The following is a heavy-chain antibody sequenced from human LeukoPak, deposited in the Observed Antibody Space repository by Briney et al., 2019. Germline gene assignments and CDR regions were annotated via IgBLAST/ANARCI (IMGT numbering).Heavy chain of an antibody. J-gene: IGHJ2*01. D-gene: IGHD3-10*01. Sequence: ASVKVSCKASGYTFTSYGISWVRQAPGQGLEWMGWTSAYNGNTNYAQKLQGRVTMTTDTSTSTAYMELRSLRSDDTAVYYCARDTYYYGSGTYAWYLDLWGRGTLVTVSS. CDR1: GYTFTSYG. CDR3: ARDTYYYGSGTYAWYLDL. V-gene: IGHV1-18*01. CDR2: TSAYNGNT.